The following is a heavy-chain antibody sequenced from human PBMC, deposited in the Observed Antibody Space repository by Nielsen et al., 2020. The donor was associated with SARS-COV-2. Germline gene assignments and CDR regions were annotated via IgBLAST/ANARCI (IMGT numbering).Heavy chain of an antibody. Sequence: GGSLRLSCAASGFTSSSYWMSWVRQAPGKGLEWVANIKQDGSEKYYVDSVKGRFTISRDNAKNSLYLQMNSLRAEDTAVYYCARESVTGTDAFDIWGQGTVVTVSS. CDR1: GFTSSSYW. CDR2: IKQDGSEK. V-gene: IGHV3-7*03. J-gene: IGHJ3*02. CDR3: ARESVTGTDAFDI. D-gene: IGHD6-19*01.